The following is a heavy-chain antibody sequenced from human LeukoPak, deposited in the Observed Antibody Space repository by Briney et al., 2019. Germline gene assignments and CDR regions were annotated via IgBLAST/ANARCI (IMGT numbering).Heavy chain of an antibody. CDR1: GFTFSSYA. V-gene: IGHV4-31*02. CDR2: IYYSGST. D-gene: IGHD3-3*01. Sequence: LRLSCAASGFTFSSYAMSWVRQAPGKGLEWIGYIYYSGSTYYNPSLKSRVTISVDTSKNQFSLKLSSVTAADTAVYYCARGPSYDFWSGYFNLGGMDVWGQGTTVTVSS. CDR3: ARGPSYDFWSGYFNLGGMDV. J-gene: IGHJ6*02.